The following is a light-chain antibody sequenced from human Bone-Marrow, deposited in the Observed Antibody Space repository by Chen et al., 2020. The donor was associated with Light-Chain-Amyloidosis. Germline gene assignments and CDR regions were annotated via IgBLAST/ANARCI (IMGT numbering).Light chain of an antibody. CDR3: QVWDRSSDRPV. J-gene: IGLJ3*02. Sequence: VLTQPSSVSVAPGQTATIACGGNNIGSTSVHWYQQTPGQAPLLVVYDDSDRPSGIPERLSGSNSGNTDTLTISRVEAGDEADYYCQVWDRSSDRPVFGGGTKLTVL. V-gene: IGLV3-21*02. CDR1: NIGSTS. CDR2: DDS.